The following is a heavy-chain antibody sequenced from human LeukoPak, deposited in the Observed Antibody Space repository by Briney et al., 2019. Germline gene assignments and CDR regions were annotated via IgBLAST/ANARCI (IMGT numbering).Heavy chain of an antibody. J-gene: IGHJ6*03. Sequence: SETVSCKSSGYTFTGNYMHWGRQPPGQGIEWMGWINPNSGGTNYAQKFQGRVTMTRDTSISTAYMELSRLRSDDTAVYYCASPGYGHYYYYMDVWGKGTTVTVSS. D-gene: IGHD5-18*01. V-gene: IGHV1-2*02. CDR2: INPNSGGT. CDR3: ASPGYGHYYYYMDV. CDR1: GYTFTGNY.